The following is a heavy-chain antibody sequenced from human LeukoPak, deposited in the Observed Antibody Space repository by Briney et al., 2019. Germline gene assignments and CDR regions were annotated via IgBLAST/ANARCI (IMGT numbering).Heavy chain of an antibody. Sequence: SETLSLTCCVFGGSVDFHYWSWIRQPPGKGLEWIAEINHSGSTNFNPSLQSRVTISLDKSKNQFSLNLTSVTAADTAVYYCARQDSPWRTWGQGTLVIVSS. D-gene: IGHD4-11*01. J-gene: IGHJ5*02. CDR1: GGSVDFHY. V-gene: IGHV4-34*01. CDR2: INHSGST. CDR3: ARQDSPWRT.